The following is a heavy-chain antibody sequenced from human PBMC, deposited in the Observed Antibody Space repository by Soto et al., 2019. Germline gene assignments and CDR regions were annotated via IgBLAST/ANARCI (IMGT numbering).Heavy chain of an antibody. V-gene: IGHV1-69*06. CDR3: ARDGGRGSWFDP. D-gene: IGHD3-16*01. J-gene: IGHJ5*02. Sequence: GASVKVSCKASGGTFSRYAINWVRQAPGQGLEWMGGIIPIFGTPNYAQKFQGRITITADKSRSTAYMELNSLTYDDTAAYYCARDGGRGSWFDPWGQGTLVTVSP. CDR1: GGTFSRYA. CDR2: IIPIFGTP.